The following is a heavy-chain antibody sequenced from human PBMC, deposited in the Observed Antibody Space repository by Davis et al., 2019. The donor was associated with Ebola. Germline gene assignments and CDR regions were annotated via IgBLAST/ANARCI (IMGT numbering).Heavy chain of an antibody. V-gene: IGHV3-23*01. CDR3: ATGGMDV. Sequence: GESLKISCAASGFTFSSYAMTWVRQVPGKGLEWVSDISSRDGTTYYADSVKGRFTISRDNSKNTLYLQMNSLRTEDTAVYYCATGGMDVWGQGTTVTVSS. CDR2: ISSRDGTT. CDR1: GFTFSSYA. J-gene: IGHJ6*02.